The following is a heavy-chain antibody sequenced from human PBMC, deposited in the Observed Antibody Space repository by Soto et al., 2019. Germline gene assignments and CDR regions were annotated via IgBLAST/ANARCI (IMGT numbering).Heavy chain of an antibody. J-gene: IGHJ4*02. Sequence: GGSLRLSCAASGFTFSSYAMSWVRQAPGKGLEWVSAISGSGGSTYYADSVKGRFTISRDNSKNTLYLQMNSLRAEDTAVYYCAKGGHYYDSSGYYPTTTQLFDYWGQGTLVTVSS. CDR3: AKGGHYYDSSGYYPTTTQLFDY. D-gene: IGHD3-22*01. CDR1: GFTFSSYA. CDR2: ISGSGGST. V-gene: IGHV3-23*01.